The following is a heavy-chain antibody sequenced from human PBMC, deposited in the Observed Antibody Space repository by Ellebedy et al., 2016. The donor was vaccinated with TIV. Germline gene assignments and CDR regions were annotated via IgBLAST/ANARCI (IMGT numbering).Heavy chain of an antibody. CDR3: ARGGQHCIGDCPYGMDV. CDR1: GFSFSYFA. J-gene: IGHJ6*02. V-gene: IGHV3-30*03. D-gene: IGHD2-21*02. Sequence: GGSLRLXXAASGFSFSYFAIDWVRLAPGRGLEWVAVISDDGTEDYYADSVKGRFTASRDNSKNTVYLQMNSVRPEDTALYYCARGGQHCIGDCPYGMDVWGQGTAVTVSS. CDR2: ISDDGTED.